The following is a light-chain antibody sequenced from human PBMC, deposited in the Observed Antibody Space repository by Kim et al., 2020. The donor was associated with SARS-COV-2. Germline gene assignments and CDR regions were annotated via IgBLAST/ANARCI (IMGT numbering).Light chain of an antibody. V-gene: IGKV3-20*01. CDR3: QQYGTSPDS. J-gene: IGKJ2*01. CDR1: QTVANVY. CDR2: GTS. Sequence: EIVLTQSPGTLSLSPGERATLSCRASQTVANVYIAWYQQKVGQAPRLLMYGTSRRAPDIPDRFSGSGAGTDFTLTISRLEPKDFAVYYCQQYGTSPDSFGQGTKLEI.